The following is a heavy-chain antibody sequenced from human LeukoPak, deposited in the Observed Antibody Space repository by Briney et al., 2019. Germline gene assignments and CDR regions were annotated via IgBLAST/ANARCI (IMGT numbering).Heavy chain of an antibody. J-gene: IGHJ3*02. CDR2: IYTSGST. V-gene: IGHV4-61*02. CDR1: GGSISSGSYY. CDR3: AKSIYGGNPLDI. Sequence: SETLSLTCTVSGGSISSGSYYWSWIRQPAGKGLEWIGRIYTSGSTNYNPSLKSRVTTSVDTSKNQFSLKLSSVTAADTAVYYCAKSIYGGNPLDIWGQGTMVTVSS. D-gene: IGHD4-23*01.